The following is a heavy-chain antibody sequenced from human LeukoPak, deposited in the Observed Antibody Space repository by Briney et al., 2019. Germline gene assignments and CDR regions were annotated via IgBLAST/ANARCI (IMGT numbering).Heavy chain of an antibody. CDR1: GDSMSDYF. D-gene: IGHD2-15*01. V-gene: IGHV4-59*12. Sequence: SETLSLTCTVSGDSMSDYFWTWIRQPPGKGLEWIGYAADSGSTNYNPSLKSRVTISVDTSKNQFSLKLSSVTAADTAVYYCAREGSFGYCSGGSCYRQFDYWGQGTLVTVSS. CDR3: AREGSFGYCSGGSCYRQFDY. J-gene: IGHJ4*02. CDR2: AADSGST.